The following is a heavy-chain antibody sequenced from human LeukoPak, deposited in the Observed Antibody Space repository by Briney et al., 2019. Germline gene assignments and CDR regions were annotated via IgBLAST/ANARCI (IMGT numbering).Heavy chain of an antibody. Sequence: SETLSLTCTVSGGSISSNYWSWIRQPPGKGLEWFGNIYWSGRTNYNPSLKSRVTISLDTSKNKFSLKLSSVTDADTAVYYCARVYDSSGYDAFDIWGQGTMVTVSS. J-gene: IGHJ3*02. V-gene: IGHV4-59*01. CDR2: IYWSGRT. CDR3: ARVYDSSGYDAFDI. D-gene: IGHD3-22*01. CDR1: GGSISSNY.